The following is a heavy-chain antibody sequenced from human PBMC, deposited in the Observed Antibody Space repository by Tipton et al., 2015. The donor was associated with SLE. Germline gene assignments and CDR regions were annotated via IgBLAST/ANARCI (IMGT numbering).Heavy chain of an antibody. CDR2: IYYSGST. J-gene: IGHJ6*03. CDR3: ARVGSDKYSFSHYYYMDV. CDR1: GGSISSSSYY. V-gene: IGHV4-39*07. Sequence: LRLSCTVSGGSISSSSYYWGWIRQPPGKGLEWIGSIYYSGSTYYNPSLKSRVTISVDTSKNQFSLKLSSVTAADTAVYYCARVGSDKYSFSHYYYMDVWGKGTTVTVSS. D-gene: IGHD2-21*01.